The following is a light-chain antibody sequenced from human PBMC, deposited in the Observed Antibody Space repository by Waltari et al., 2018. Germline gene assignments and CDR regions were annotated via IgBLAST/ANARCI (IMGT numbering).Light chain of an antibody. Sequence: QSVLTQPPSASGTPGQRVIISCSGSSSNIGSNSVNWYQQLPGTAPKVVTHSHNQRPPGRPDRFSGSKYGPSVSLAISGLQSEDEADYYCSSWDVSLNGWVFGGGTKLTVL. V-gene: IGLV1-44*01. CDR2: SHN. CDR3: SSWDVSLNGWV. J-gene: IGLJ3*02. CDR1: SSNIGSNS.